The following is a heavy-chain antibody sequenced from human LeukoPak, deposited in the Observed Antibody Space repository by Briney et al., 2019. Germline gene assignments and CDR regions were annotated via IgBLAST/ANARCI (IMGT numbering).Heavy chain of an antibody. CDR3: ARHDPNYYDSSGYYYENAFDI. V-gene: IGHV4-39*01. Sequence: SETLSLTCTVSGGSISSGSHYWGWIRQPPGKGLEWIGSFDYRGRTYYSPSLKSRVAISVDTSKNQFSLKLSSVTAADTAVYYCARHDPNYYDSSGYYYENAFDIWGQGTMVTVSS. D-gene: IGHD3-22*01. CDR2: FDYRGRT. J-gene: IGHJ3*02. CDR1: GGSISSGSHY.